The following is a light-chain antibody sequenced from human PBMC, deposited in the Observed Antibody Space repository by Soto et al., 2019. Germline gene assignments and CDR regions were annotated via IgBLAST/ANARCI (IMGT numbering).Light chain of an antibody. CDR2: LDSDGSH. CDR1: SGHSSYA. Sequence: QLVLTQSPSASASLGASVNLTCTLSSGHSSYAIAWHQQQPEKGPRYLMKLDSDGSHSKGDRIPDRFSGSSSGAERYLTISSLQSEDEADYYCQTWGTGIVVFGGGTKLTVL. V-gene: IGLV4-69*01. CDR3: QTWGTGIVV. J-gene: IGLJ2*01.